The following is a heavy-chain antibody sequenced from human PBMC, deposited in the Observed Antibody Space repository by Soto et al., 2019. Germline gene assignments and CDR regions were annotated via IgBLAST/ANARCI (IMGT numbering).Heavy chain of an antibody. Sequence: ASVKVSCKASGYTFNTYGISWVRQAPGQGGEWMGWIGAYNGNTNYAQELQGRVTMTTDTSTSTAYMELRNLRSEDTAVYSCARAHYYYDSSGYLLFDYWGQGTLVTVSS. D-gene: IGHD3-22*01. CDR2: IGAYNGNT. CDR3: ARAHYYYDSSGYLLFDY. J-gene: IGHJ4*02. V-gene: IGHV1-18*01. CDR1: GYTFNTYG.